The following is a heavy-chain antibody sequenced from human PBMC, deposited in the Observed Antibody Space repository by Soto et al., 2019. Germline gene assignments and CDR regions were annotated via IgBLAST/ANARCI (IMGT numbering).Heavy chain of an antibody. D-gene: IGHD3-3*01. CDR2: ISAYNGNT. J-gene: IGHJ3*02. V-gene: IGHV1-18*01. CDR1: GYTFTSYG. CDR3: AITIFGGGAFDI. Sequence: ASVKVSCKASGYTFTSYGISWVRQAPGQGLEWMGWISAYNGNTNYAQKLQGRVTMTTDTSTSTAYMELRSLRSDDTAVYYCAITIFGGGAFDIWGQGTMVTVSS.